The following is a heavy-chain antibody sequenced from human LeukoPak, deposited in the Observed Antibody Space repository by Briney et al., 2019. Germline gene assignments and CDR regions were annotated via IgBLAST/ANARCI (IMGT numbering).Heavy chain of an antibody. D-gene: IGHD6-13*01. CDR3: ARAGSSSSQVY. CDR2: IYTSGST. J-gene: IGHJ4*02. Sequence: SETLSLTCAVYGGSFSGYYWSWIRQPAGKGLEWIGRIYTSGSTNYNPSLKSRVTISVDTSENQFSLKLSSVTAADTAVYYCARAGSSSSQVYWGQGTLVTVSS. V-gene: IGHV4-59*10. CDR1: GGSFSGYY.